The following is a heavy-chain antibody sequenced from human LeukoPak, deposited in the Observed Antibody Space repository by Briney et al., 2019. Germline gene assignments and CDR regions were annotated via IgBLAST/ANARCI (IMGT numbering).Heavy chain of an antibody. CDR2: IHYSGTT. J-gene: IGHJ4*02. CDR3: VRRVDYYGSGSYFYYGY. Sequence: SETLSLTCTVAGGSISSSGYYWDWIRQPPGKGLDWIGTIHYSGTTSYKSSLESRLTMSVDTSKNQFSLKLSSVTAADTAVYYCVRRVDYYGSGSYFYYGYWGQGTLVTVSS. CDR1: GGSISSSGYY. D-gene: IGHD3-10*01. V-gene: IGHV4-39*01.